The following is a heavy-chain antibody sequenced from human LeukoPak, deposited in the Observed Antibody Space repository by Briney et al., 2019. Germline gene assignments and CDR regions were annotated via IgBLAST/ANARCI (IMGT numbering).Heavy chain of an antibody. Sequence: VASVKVSCKASGYTFTSYGMSWVRQAPGQGLEWMGGISAYNGNTNYAQKLQGRVTMTTDTSTSTASMELRSLRSADTAVYSCARVPPPQYSGFFDYWGQGTLVTVSS. V-gene: IGHV1-18*01. CDR2: ISAYNGNT. CDR3: ARVPPPQYSGFFDY. CDR1: GYTFTSYG. J-gene: IGHJ4*02. D-gene: IGHD5-12*01.